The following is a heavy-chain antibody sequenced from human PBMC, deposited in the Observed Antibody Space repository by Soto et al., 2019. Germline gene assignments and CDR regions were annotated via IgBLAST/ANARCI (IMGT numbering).Heavy chain of an antibody. CDR1: GGSISSYY. Sequence: PSETLSLTCTVSGGSISSYYWSWIRQPPGKGLEWIGYIYYSGSTYYNPSLKSRVTISVDTSKNQFSLKLSSVTAADTAVYYCARHAEVMVRGVITPFYYYGMDVWGQGTTVTVSS. J-gene: IGHJ6*02. D-gene: IGHD3-10*01. CDR2: IYYSGST. V-gene: IGHV4-59*04. CDR3: ARHAEVMVRGVITPFYYYGMDV.